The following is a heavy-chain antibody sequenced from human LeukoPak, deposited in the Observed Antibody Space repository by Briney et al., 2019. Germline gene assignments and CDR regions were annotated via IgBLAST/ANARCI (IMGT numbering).Heavy chain of an antibody. Sequence: ASVKVSCKASGYTFTSYAMHWVRQAPGQRLEWMGWINAGNGNTKYSQKFQGRVTITRDTSASTAYMELSSLRSEDTAVYYCARFYDYVWGSYRGIDAFDIWGQGTMVTVSS. D-gene: IGHD3-16*01. CDR2: INAGNGNT. CDR3: ARFYDYVWGSYRGIDAFDI. V-gene: IGHV1-3*01. CDR1: GYTFTSYA. J-gene: IGHJ3*02.